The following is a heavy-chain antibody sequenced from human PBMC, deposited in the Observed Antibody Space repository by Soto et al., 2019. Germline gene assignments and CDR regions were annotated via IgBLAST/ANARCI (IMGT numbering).Heavy chain of an antibody. J-gene: IGHJ5*02. CDR2: IWYDGSNK. D-gene: IGHD6-13*01. Sequence: QVQLVESGGGVVQPGRSLRLSCAASGFTFSSYGMHWVRQAPGKGLEWVAVIWYDGSNKYYADSVKGRFTISRDNSKNTRYLQRNSLRAEDRAVYYCARDRYSSSWYERGGGFDPWGQGTLVTVSS. V-gene: IGHV3-33*01. CDR3: ARDRYSSSWYERGGGFDP. CDR1: GFTFSSYG.